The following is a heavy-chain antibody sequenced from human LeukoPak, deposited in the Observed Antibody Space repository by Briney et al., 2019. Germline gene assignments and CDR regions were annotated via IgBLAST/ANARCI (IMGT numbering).Heavy chain of an antibody. CDR2: IYSGGST. Sequence: GGSLRLSCAASGFTVSSNYMSWVRQAPGKGLEWVSVIYSGGSTYSADSVKGRFTISRDNSKNTLYLQMNSLRAEDTAVYYCASPGRGIAAGSYWGQGTLVTVSS. V-gene: IGHV3-66*01. CDR1: GFTVSSNY. J-gene: IGHJ4*02. CDR3: ASPGRGIAAGSY. D-gene: IGHD6-13*01.